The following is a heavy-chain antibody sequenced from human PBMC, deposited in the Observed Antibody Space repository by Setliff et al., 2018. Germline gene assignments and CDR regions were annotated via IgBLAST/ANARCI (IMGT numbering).Heavy chain of an antibody. D-gene: IGHD2-21*01. V-gene: IGHV4-61*02. CDR1: GDSISSGSYH. CDR3: AKEYVVNSFVSNSHQHYGLDV. CDR2: IHPSGST. J-gene: IGHJ6*02. Sequence: SETLSLTCTVSGDSISSGSYHWSWIRKPAGKGLEWIGRIHPSGSTNYNPSLKSRVSISADTSKNLFSLRLKSVTAADTAVYYCAKEYVVNSFVSNSHQHYGLDVWGQGTTVS.